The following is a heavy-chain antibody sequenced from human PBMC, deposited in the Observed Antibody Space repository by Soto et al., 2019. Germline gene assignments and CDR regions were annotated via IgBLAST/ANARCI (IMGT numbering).Heavy chain of an antibody. CDR2: ISGSGFST. J-gene: IGHJ3*02. CDR1: GFTFNTYA. D-gene: IGHD3-16*01. Sequence: GGSLRLSCAASGFTFNTYAMSWVRQAPGQGLEWVSAISGSGFSTYYADSVKGRFSISSDSSKNTLFLQMNSLRADDTAVYFCATLTFGRTFDTWGQGRMVTVSS. V-gene: IGHV3-23*01. CDR3: ATLTFGRTFDT.